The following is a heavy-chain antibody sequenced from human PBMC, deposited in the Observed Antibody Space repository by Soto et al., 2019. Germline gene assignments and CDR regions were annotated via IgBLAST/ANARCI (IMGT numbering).Heavy chain of an antibody. CDR1: GGSISSSNW. J-gene: IGHJ4*02. D-gene: IGHD3-3*01. CDR3: AREGFWSGPTDY. V-gene: IGHV4-4*02. CDR2: IYHSGST. Sequence: SETLSLTCAVSGGSISSSNWWSWVRQPPGKGLEWIGEIYHSGSTNYNPSLKSRVTISVDKSKNQFSLKLSSVTAADTAVYYCAREGFWSGPTDYWGQGTLVTSPQ.